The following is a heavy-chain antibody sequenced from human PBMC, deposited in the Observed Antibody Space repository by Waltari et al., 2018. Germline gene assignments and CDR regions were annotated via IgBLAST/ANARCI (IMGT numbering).Heavy chain of an antibody. CDR3: ARGVLGISWFDP. CDR1: GFPFSSSW. V-gene: IGHV3-7*01. D-gene: IGHD3-3*01. CDR2: IKQDGSEK. Sequence: EVQLVESGGGLVQPGGSLRLSCAASGFPFSSSWMSWVRQAPGKGLEWVANIKQDGSEKYYVDSVKGRFTISRDNAKNSLYLQMNSLRAEDTAVYYCARGVLGISWFDPWGQGTLVTVSS. J-gene: IGHJ5*02.